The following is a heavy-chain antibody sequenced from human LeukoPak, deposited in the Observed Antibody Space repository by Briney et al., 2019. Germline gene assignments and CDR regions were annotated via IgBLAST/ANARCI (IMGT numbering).Heavy chain of an antibody. D-gene: IGHD3-3*01. Sequence: DSVTVSCKASGYGFSIYYMHWVRQAPGQRLEWMGWINAGNGNTKYSQKFQGRVTITRDTSASTAYMELSSLRSEDTAVYYCARDAGVVPLGYWGQGTLVTVSS. J-gene: IGHJ4*02. CDR3: ARDAGVVPLGY. V-gene: IGHV1-3*01. CDR1: GYGFSIYY. CDR2: INAGNGNT.